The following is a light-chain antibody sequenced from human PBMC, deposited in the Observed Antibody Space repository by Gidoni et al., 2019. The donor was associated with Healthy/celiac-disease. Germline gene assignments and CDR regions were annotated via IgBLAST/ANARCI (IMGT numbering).Light chain of an antibody. CDR3: SSYTSTSTVV. Sequence: QSALTQPASVSGSPGQSITISCTETSSDVGGYKYVSWYQQHPGKAPKLMIYEVSNRPSGVSDRFSGSKSGNTASLTISGLLSEDEADYYCSSYTSTSTVVFGGGTKLTVL. V-gene: IGLV2-14*01. J-gene: IGLJ3*02. CDR2: EVS. CDR1: SSDVGGYKY.